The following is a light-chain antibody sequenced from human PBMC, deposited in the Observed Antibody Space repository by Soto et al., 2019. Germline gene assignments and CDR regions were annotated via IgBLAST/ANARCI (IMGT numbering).Light chain of an antibody. Sequence: IPMTQSPYTMSTSLGDRVTITCRASQSISAWLAWYQQRPGKAPKLLIYDASTLESGVPSRFSGSGSGTEFTLTISSLQPDDFATYYCQQYHAYSWTFGQGTEVDIK. CDR2: DAS. J-gene: IGKJ1*01. CDR3: QQYHAYSWT. CDR1: QSISAW. V-gene: IGKV1-5*01.